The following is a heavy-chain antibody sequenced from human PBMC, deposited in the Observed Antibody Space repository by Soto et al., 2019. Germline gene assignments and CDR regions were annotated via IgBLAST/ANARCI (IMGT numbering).Heavy chain of an antibody. Sequence: GASVKVSCKASGYTFTSYGMRWVRQAPGQRLEWMGWISAYNGNTKYAQKLQGRVTMTTDTSTSTAYMELRSRRSDDTAVYYCARDGLGYDLWSGYHIIDYWGQGTLVTVSS. CDR3: ARDGLGYDLWSGYHIIDY. CDR2: ISAYNGNT. J-gene: IGHJ4*02. V-gene: IGHV1-18*01. CDR1: GYTFTSYG. D-gene: IGHD3-3*01.